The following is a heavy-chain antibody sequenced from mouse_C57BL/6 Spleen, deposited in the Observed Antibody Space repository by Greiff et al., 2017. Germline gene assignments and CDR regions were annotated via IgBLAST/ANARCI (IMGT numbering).Heavy chain of an antibody. CDR3: ARGGTSHYFDY. D-gene: IGHD4-1*01. V-gene: IGHV1-53*01. CDR1: GYTFTSYW. Sequence: VQLQQPGTELVKPGASVKLSCKASGYTFTSYWMHWVKHRPGQGLEWIGNINPSNGGTNYNEKFKTKATLTVDKSSSTAYMQLSSLTSEDSAVYYCARGGTSHYFDYWGQGTTLTVSS. J-gene: IGHJ2*01. CDR2: INPSNGGT.